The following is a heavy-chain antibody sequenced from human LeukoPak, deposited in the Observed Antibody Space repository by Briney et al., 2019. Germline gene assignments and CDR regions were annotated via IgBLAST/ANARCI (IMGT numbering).Heavy chain of an antibody. CDR3: ARTNYYDSSGYYSLDY. CDR1: GGSFSGYY. CDR2: INHSGST. J-gene: IGHJ4*02. V-gene: IGHV4-34*01. Sequence: SSETLSLTCAVSGGSFSGYYWGWIRQPPGKGLEWIGEINHSGSTNYNPSLKSRVTISVGTSKNQFSLKLSSATAADTAFYYCARTNYYDSSGYYSLDYWGQGTLVTVSS. D-gene: IGHD3-22*01.